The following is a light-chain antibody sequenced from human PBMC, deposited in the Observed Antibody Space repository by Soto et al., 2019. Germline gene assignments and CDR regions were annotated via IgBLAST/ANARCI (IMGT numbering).Light chain of an antibody. V-gene: IGKV3-20*01. Sequence: EIVLTQSPGTLSLSPGERATLSCRASQSVSSSYLALYQQKPGQAPRLLIYGASSRATGIPDRFSGSGSGTDFTLTISRLEPEDFAVYYCQQYGSSPLTFGGGTKGEIK. CDR3: QQYGSSPLT. J-gene: IGKJ4*01. CDR1: QSVSSSY. CDR2: GAS.